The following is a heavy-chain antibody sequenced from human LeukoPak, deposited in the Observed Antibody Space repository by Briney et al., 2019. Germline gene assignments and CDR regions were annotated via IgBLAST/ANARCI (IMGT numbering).Heavy chain of an antibody. CDR2: IYYSGST. CDR3: ARGYSDFLHYFDY. V-gene: IGHV4-59*12. CDR1: GGSISSYY. D-gene: IGHD2-21*01. J-gene: IGHJ4*01. Sequence: SETLSLTCTVSGGSISSYYWSWIRQPPGKGLEWIGYIYYSGSTNYNPSLKSRVTISVDTSKNQFSLKLNSVTAADTAVYYCARGYSDFLHYFDYWGHGTLVTVSS.